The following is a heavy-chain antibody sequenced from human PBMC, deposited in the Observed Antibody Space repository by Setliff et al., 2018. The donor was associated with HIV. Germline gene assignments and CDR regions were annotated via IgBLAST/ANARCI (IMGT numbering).Heavy chain of an antibody. CDR3: ARVKSIKTTLVRLWPRFDL. J-gene: IGHJ5*02. CDR1: TESLTRYD. CDR2: IDDSGSI. Sequence: SLTCAVYTESLTRYDWAWIRQSPEKGLEWIGEIDDSGSIIYNPSLQSRVTMSVDTSKNQFSLKVRSLTAADTGLYYCARVKSIKTTLVRLWPRFDLWGQGTQVTVLL. V-gene: IGHV4-34*01. D-gene: IGHD3-10*01.